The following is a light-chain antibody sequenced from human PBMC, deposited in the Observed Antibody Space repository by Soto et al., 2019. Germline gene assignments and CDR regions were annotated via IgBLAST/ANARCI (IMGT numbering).Light chain of an antibody. CDR2: HVT. CDR3: CSYTTSNTFV. CDR1: SSDVGAYNY. V-gene: IGLV2-14*01. J-gene: IGLJ1*01. Sequence: QSVLTQPASVSGSLGQSITISCSGTSSDVGAYNYVSWYQQYPGKAPKLMIYHVTDRPSGVSNRFSVSKSGNTASLTISGLQAEDEADYYCCSYTTSNTFVFGTGTKVT.